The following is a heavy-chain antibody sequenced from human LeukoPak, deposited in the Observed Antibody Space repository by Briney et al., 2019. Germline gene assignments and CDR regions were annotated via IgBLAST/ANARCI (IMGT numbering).Heavy chain of an antibody. J-gene: IGHJ4*02. Sequence: PSETLSLTCTVSGGSISSYYWSWIRQPPGKGLEWIGYIYYSGSTNHNPSLKSRVTISVDTSKNQFSLKLSSVTAADTAVYYCARGVLAAAGTVDYWGQGTLVTVSS. CDR1: GGSISSYY. CDR3: ARGVLAAAGTVDY. D-gene: IGHD6-13*01. CDR2: IYYSGST. V-gene: IGHV4-59*01.